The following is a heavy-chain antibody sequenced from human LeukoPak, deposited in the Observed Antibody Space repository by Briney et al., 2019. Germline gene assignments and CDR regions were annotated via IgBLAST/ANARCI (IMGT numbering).Heavy chain of an antibody. Sequence: ASVKVSCKTSGYTFTGNYIHWVRQAPGQGLEWMGWIGPNSGGTNYAQKFQGRVTMTRDTSISTAYMELSRLTSDDTAVYYCARAVDYGGAYYYYYYVDVWGEGTTVTVSS. J-gene: IGHJ6*03. CDR2: IGPNSGGT. CDR1: GYTFTGNY. D-gene: IGHD4-23*01. V-gene: IGHV1-2*02. CDR3: ARAVDYGGAYYYYYYVDV.